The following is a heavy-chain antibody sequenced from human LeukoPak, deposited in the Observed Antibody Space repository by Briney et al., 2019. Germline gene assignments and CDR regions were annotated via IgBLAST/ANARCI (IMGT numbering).Heavy chain of an antibody. CDR3: VSLSDMVRGVIKPSFDY. Sequence: ASVKVSCKASGYTFTGYYMHWVRQAPGQGLEWMGRINSNSGGTNYAQKFQGRVTMTRDTSISTAYMELSRLRSDDTAVYYCVSLSDMVRGVIKPSFDYWGQGTLVTVSS. CDR1: GYTFTGYY. J-gene: IGHJ4*02. V-gene: IGHV1-2*06. CDR2: INSNSGGT. D-gene: IGHD3-10*01.